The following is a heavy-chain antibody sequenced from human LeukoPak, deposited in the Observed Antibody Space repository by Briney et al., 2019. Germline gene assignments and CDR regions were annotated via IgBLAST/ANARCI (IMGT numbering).Heavy chain of an antibody. D-gene: IGHD6-19*01. J-gene: IGHJ4*02. CDR3: AKDRSTSGWYTFDY. Sequence: QAGGSLRLSCAASGFTFDDYAMHWVRQAPGKGLEWASGISWNSGSIGYADSVKGRFTISRDNAKNSLYLQMNSLRAEDTALYYCAKDRSTSGWYTFDYWGQGTLVTVSS. CDR2: ISWNSGSI. V-gene: IGHV3-9*01. CDR1: GFTFDDYA.